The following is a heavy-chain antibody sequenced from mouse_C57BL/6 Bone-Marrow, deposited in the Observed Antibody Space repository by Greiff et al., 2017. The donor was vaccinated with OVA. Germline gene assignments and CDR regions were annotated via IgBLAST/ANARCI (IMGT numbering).Heavy chain of an antibody. Sequence: QVQLKQPGAELVKPGASVKLSCKASGYTFTSYWMHWVKQRPGQGLEWIGMIHPNSGSTNYNEKFKSKATLTVDKSSSTAYMQLSSLTSEDSAVYYCARWLRRLSYWYFDVWGTGTTVTVSS. CDR2: IHPNSGST. D-gene: IGHD2-2*01. J-gene: IGHJ1*03. CDR1: GYTFTSYW. CDR3: ARWLRRLSYWYFDV. V-gene: IGHV1-64*01.